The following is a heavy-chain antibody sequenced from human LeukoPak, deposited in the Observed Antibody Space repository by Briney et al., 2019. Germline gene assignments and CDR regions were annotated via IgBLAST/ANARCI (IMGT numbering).Heavy chain of an antibody. CDR1: GGSISSSNW. D-gene: IGHD3-10*01. CDR2: IYHSGST. J-gene: IGHJ4*02. CDR3: ARSPLGATFYFDY. Sequence: SETLSLTCAVSGGSISSSNWWSWVRRPPGKGLEWIGEIYHSGSTNYNPSLKSRVTISVDKSKNQFSLKLSSVTAADTAVYYCARSPLGATFYFDYWGQGTLVTVSS. V-gene: IGHV4-4*02.